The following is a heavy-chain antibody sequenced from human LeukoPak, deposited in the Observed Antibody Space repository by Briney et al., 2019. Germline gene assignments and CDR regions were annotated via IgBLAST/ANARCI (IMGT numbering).Heavy chain of an antibody. CDR3: ARVGSYSSSWYVSY. D-gene: IGHD6-13*01. J-gene: IGHJ4*02. CDR2: INHSGST. CDR1: GGSFSGYY. V-gene: IGHV4-34*01. Sequence: SETLSLTCAVYGGSFSGYYWSWIRQPPGKGLEWIGEINHSGSTNYNPSLKSRVTISVDTSKNQFSLKPSSVTAADTAVYYCARVGSYSSSWYVSYWGQGTLVTVSS.